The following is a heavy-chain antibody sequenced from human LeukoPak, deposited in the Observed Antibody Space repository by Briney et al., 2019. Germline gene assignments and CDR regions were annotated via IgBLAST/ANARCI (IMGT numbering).Heavy chain of an antibody. J-gene: IGHJ4*02. CDR1: GGSFSGYY. D-gene: IGHD2-15*01. V-gene: IGHV4-34*01. CDR2: INHSGGT. Sequence: PSETLSLTCAVYGGSFSGYYWSWIRQRPGKGLEWIGEINHSGGTNYNPSLKSRVTISVDTSKNQFSLKLSSATAADTAVYYCARGMVVAANGGFDYWGQGTLVTVSS. CDR3: ARGMVVAANGGFDY.